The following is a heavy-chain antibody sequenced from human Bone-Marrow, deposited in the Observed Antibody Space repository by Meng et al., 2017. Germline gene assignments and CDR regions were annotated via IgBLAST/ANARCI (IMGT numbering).Heavy chain of an antibody. J-gene: IGHJ4*02. CDR3: ARGPTTMAHDFDY. V-gene: IGHV4-34*01. Sequence: VQVRQGGVGRLRVSVTMSRSCVVSGGSLSDYHWSGIRQPPGKGLEWIGEINHSGSTNYNPSLESRATISVDTCQNNLSLKLSSVTAAESAVYYCARGPTTMAHDFDYWGQGNLVTVSS. CDR2: INHSGST. CDR1: GGSLSDYH. D-gene: IGHD4-11*01.